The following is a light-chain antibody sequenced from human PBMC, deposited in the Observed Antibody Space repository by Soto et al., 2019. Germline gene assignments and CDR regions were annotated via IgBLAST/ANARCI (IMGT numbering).Light chain of an antibody. CDR1: SGDVGGYYY. V-gene: IGLV2-14*01. Sequence: QSVLTQPASVSGSPGQSITISCTGTSGDVGGYYYVSWYQQLPGKAPKLIIYEVTYRPSGVSDRFSGSKSANTASLTISGLQAEDEADYSCSSYTTTGTRVFGTGTKVTVL. CDR3: SSYTTTGTRV. J-gene: IGLJ1*01. CDR2: EVT.